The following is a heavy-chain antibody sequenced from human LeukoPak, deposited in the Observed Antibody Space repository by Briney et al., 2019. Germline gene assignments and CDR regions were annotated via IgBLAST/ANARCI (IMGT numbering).Heavy chain of an antibody. CDR3: ARDRGQLWFNWFDP. J-gene: IGHJ5*02. Sequence: SVKVSCKASGGTFSSYAISWVRQAPGQGLEWMGGIIPIFGTANYAQKFQGRVTITADESTSTAYMELSSLRSEGTAVYYCARDRGQLWFNWFDPWGQGTLVTVSS. D-gene: IGHD5-18*01. CDR1: GGTFSSYA. CDR2: IIPIFGTA. V-gene: IGHV1-69*01.